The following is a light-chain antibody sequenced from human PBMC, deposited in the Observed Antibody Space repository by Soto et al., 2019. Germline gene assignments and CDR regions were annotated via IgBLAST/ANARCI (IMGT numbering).Light chain of an antibody. CDR3: QQYYSYPQT. CDR1: QGISSY. CDR2: AAS. Sequence: AIRMTQSPSSFSASTGDRVTITCRASQGISSYLAWYQQKPGKAPKLLIYAASTLQSGVPSRFSGSGSGTDFTRTISCLQSEDFATYYCQQYYSYPQTFGQGTKLEIK. J-gene: IGKJ2*01. V-gene: IGKV1-8*01.